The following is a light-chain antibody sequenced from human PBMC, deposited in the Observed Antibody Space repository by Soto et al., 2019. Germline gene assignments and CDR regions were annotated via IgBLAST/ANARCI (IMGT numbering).Light chain of an antibody. CDR3: QQRSNSPFN. CDR1: QGIGSY. V-gene: IGKV3-11*01. CDR2: DAS. Sequence: ETVLTQSPATLSLSPGERATLSCRASQGIGSYLVWYQQKPGQAPRLLIYDASKRAPGIPARFGGSGSGTDFTLTISSLESEDFAVYYCQQRSNSPFNFVPGTKVDLK. J-gene: IGKJ3*01.